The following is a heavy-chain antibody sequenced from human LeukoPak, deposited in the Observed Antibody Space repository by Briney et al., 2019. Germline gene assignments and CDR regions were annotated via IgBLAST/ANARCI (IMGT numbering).Heavy chain of an antibody. CDR3: ARALAGSNWANFDY. Sequence: GASVKVSRKASGGTFSSYAISWVRQAPGQGLEWMGRIIPILGIANYAQKFQGRVTVTADKSTSTAYMELSSLRSEDTAVYYCARALAGSNWANFDYWGQGTLVTVSS. CDR1: GGTFSSYA. D-gene: IGHD6-13*01. V-gene: IGHV1-69*04. J-gene: IGHJ4*02. CDR2: IIPILGIA.